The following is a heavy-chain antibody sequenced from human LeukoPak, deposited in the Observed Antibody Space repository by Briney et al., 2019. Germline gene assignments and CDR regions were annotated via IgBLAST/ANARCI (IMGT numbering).Heavy chain of an antibody. CDR2: ISYDGSLK. CDR1: GFTFSGFG. J-gene: IGHJ3*02. Sequence: GRSLRLSCAASGFTFSGFGMHWVRQAPGKGLEWVAVISYDGSLKHYLDSVEGRFTISRDNSKNTVVLQMDSLRVEDTAIYYCAKKFSYGSGAGDALDIWGHGTLVTVSS. D-gene: IGHD3-10*01. V-gene: IGHV3-30*18. CDR3: AKKFSYGSGAGDALDI.